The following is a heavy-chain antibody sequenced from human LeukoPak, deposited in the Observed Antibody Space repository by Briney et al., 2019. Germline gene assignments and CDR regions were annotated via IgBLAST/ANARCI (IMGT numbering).Heavy chain of an antibody. V-gene: IGHV3-30*02. CDR1: GFTFSSYG. J-gene: IGHJ4*02. Sequence: GGSLRLSCAASGFTFSSYGMHWVRQAPGKGLEWVAFIRYDGSNKYYADSVQGRFTISRDNSKNTLYLQMNSLRAEDTAVYYCAKRRGSGSYVPFDYWGKGTLVTVSS. CDR3: AKRRGSGSYVPFDY. D-gene: IGHD1-26*01. CDR2: IRYDGSNK.